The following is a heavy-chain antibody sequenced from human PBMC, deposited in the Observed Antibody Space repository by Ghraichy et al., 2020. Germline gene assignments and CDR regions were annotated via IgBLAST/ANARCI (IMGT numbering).Heavy chain of an antibody. Sequence: GGSLRLSCAASGSTFSSSWMHWVRQPPGKGLVWVSRINSDGSSTSYADSVKGRFTISRDNAKNTLYLQMNSLRAEDTAVYYCARDGGNWNYGTNWFDPWGQGTLVTVSS. CDR2: INSDGSST. V-gene: IGHV3-74*01. CDR1: GSTFSSSW. D-gene: IGHD1-7*01. J-gene: IGHJ5*02. CDR3: ARDGGNWNYGTNWFDP.